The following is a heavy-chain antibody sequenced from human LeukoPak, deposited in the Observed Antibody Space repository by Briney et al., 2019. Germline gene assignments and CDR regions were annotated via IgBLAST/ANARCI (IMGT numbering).Heavy chain of an antibody. Sequence: ASVKVSCKASGYTFTSYAMHWVRQAPGQRREWMGWINAGNGNTKYSQKFQGRVTITRDTSASTAYMELSSLRSEDTAVYYCARASWEYCSGGSCYDPPEYFQHWGQGTLVTVSS. V-gene: IGHV1-3*01. D-gene: IGHD2-15*01. CDR2: INAGNGNT. J-gene: IGHJ1*01. CDR3: ARASWEYCSGGSCYDPPEYFQH. CDR1: GYTFTSYA.